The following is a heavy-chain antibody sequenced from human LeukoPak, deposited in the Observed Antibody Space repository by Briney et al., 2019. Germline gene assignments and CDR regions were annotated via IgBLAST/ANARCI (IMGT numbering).Heavy chain of an antibody. CDR2: IKQDGSEK. CDR3: ASSYGDYALSAFDI. V-gene: IGHV3-7*01. Sequence: GGSLRLSCAASGFTSSSYWMSWVRQAPGKGLEWVANIKQDGSEKYYVDSVKGRFTISRDNAKNSLYLQMNSLRAEDTAVYYCASSYGDYALSAFDIWGQGTMVTVSS. CDR1: GFTSSSYW. J-gene: IGHJ3*02. D-gene: IGHD4-17*01.